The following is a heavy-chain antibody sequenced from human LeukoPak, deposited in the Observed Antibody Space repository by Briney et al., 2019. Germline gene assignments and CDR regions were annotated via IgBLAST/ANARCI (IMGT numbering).Heavy chain of an antibody. CDR2: IKEDGSEK. Sequence: GGSLRLSCAASGFTFSNYWMTWVRQAPGKGLEWVASIKEDGSEKYFVDSVKGRFTISRDNAKNSLYLQMNSLRAEDTAVYCCARILWGSSASNWCDPLGQGTLVTVSS. CDR3: ARILWGSSASNWCDP. D-gene: IGHD3-10*01. CDR1: GFTFSNYW. V-gene: IGHV3-7*01. J-gene: IGHJ5*02.